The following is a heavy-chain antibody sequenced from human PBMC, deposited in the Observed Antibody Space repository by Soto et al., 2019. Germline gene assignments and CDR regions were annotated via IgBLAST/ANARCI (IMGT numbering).Heavy chain of an antibody. CDR2: ISYDGSNK. V-gene: IGHV3-30-3*01. Sequence: KGLEWVAVISYDGSNKYYADSVKGRFTISRDNSKNTLYLQMNSLRAEDTAVYYCAIFFFQAEDGIRDL. D-gene: IGHD2-21*01. J-gene: IGHJ2*01. CDR3: AIFFFQAEDGIRDL.